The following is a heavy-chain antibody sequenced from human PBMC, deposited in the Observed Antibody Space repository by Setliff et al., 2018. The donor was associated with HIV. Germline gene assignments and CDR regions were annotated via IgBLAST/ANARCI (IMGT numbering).Heavy chain of an antibody. J-gene: IGHJ6*03. V-gene: IGHV4-61*01. CDR2: IYYSGTT. CDR3: ASEAWTSYRSSSGYYYYYMDV. D-gene: IGHD6-6*01. CDR1: SDSVSSASYY. Sequence: SETLSLTCTVSSDSVSSASYYWSWIRQPPGKGLEWIGYIYYSGTTKYNPSLKSRVTISVDTSKNQFSLKLSSVTAADTAVYYCASEAWTSYRSSSGYYYYYMDVWGKGTTVTVSS.